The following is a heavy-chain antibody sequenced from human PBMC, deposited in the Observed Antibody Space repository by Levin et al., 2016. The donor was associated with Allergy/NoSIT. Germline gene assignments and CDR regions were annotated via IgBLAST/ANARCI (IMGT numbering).Heavy chain of an antibody. Sequence: WIRQSPSRGLEWLGRAYYRSKWYIDYAVSVKSRIIINPDTSKNQFSLQLNTVTPEDTAVYYCARANYDASSGHFDYWGQGTLVTVSS. J-gene: IGHJ4*02. CDR3: ARANYDASSGHFDY. D-gene: IGHD3-22*01. CDR2: AYYRSKWYI. V-gene: IGHV6-1*01.